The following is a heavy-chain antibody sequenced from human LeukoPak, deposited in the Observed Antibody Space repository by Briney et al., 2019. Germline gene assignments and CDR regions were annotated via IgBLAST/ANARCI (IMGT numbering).Heavy chain of an antibody. V-gene: IGHV3-48*01. J-gene: IGHJ3*02. D-gene: IGHD2-2*01. Sequence: GGSLRLSCVASGFTFSYYSMNWARQAPGKGLEWISYIRSREGTVSYADSVKGRFTISTDTAKSSLFLQMNGLSADDTAVYYCVRDYAYAFDIWGQGTMVTVSS. CDR3: VRDYAYAFDI. CDR1: GFTFSYYS. CDR2: IRSREGTV.